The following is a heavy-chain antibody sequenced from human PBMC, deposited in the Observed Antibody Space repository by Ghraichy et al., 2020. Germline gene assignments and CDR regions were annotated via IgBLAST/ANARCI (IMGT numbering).Heavy chain of an antibody. CDR2: ISSSGNTI. Sequence: GGSLRLSCAASGFTFSSYEMNWVRQAPGKGLEWVSYISSSGNTIYYADSVKGRFTISRDNAKNSLYLQMNSLRAEDTAVYYCARRREGWFDPWGQGTLVTVSS. D-gene: IGHD1-26*01. CDR1: GFTFSSYE. V-gene: IGHV3-48*03. J-gene: IGHJ5*02. CDR3: ARRREGWFDP.